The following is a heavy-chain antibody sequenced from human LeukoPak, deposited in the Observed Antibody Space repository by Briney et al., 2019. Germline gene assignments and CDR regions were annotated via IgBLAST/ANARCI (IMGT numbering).Heavy chain of an antibody. D-gene: IGHD4-17*01. CDR1: GFTFHSNW. V-gene: IGHV3-7*01. J-gene: IGHJ3*02. CDR2: IKQDGSEQ. CDR3: ARDPYGDGASYGAFDI. Sequence: GGSLKLSCEASGFTFHSNWMSWVRQAPGKGLEWVANIKQDGSEQVYVDSVKGRFIVSRDNAKNSLYLQMNALRAEDTSVYYCARDPYGDGASYGAFDIWGQGTVVTVPS.